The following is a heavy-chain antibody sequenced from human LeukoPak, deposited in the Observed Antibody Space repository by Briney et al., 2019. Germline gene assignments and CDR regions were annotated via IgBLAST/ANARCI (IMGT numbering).Heavy chain of an antibody. CDR2: INPSGGST. V-gene: IGHV1-46*01. Sequence: ASVKVSCKASGYTFTSYGISWVRQAPGQGLEWMGIINPSGGSTSYAQKFQGRVTMTRDTSTSTVYMELSSLRSEDTAVYYCARALYSSGWYKASRYYYGMDVWGQGTTVTVSS. J-gene: IGHJ6*02. CDR3: ARALYSSGWYKASRYYYGMDV. CDR1: GYTFTSYG. D-gene: IGHD6-19*01.